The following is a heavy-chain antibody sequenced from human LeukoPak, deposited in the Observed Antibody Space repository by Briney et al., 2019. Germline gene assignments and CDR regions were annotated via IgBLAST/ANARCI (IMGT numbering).Heavy chain of an antibody. D-gene: IGHD2-2*01. V-gene: IGHV4-61*01. CDR2: IYYSGST. CDR3: ARVDCSSTSCYDYYYYGMDV. J-gene: IGHJ6*04. Sequence: PSETLSLTCTVSGGSFSSGSYYWSWIRQPPGKGLEWIGYIYYSGSTNYNPSLKSRVTISVDTSKNQFSLKLSSVTAADTAVYYCARVDCSSTSCYDYYYYGMDVWGKGTTVTVSS. CDR1: GGSFSSGSYY.